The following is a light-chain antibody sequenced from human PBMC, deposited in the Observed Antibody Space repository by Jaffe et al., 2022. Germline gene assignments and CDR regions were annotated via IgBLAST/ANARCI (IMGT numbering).Light chain of an antibody. CDR2: SAT. V-gene: IGKV1-16*01. CDR3: QQYQSYPIT. CDR1: QDVDNY. J-gene: IGKJ4*01. Sequence: DIQMTQSPSSLSASVGDRVTITCRASQDVDNYLVWFQQKPGKPPKSLIYSATTLESGVPSRFSGSRSGTDFTLTISCLQPEDFATYYCQQYQSYPITFGEGTKVEIK.